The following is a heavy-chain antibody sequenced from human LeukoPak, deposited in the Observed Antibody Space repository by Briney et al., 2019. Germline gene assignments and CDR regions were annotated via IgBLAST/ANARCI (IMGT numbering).Heavy chain of an antibody. CDR2: IASDGSST. D-gene: IGHD3-3*01. CDR3: ARGPRVDYDFWSGYYKYNWFDP. J-gene: IGHJ5*02. Sequence: GGSLRLSCAASGFTFSSYWMNWVRQAPGKGLVWVSRIASDGSSTTYADSVKGRFSISRDNAKNTLYLQMNSLRVEDTAVYYCARGPRVDYDFWSGYYKYNWFDPWGQGTLVTVSS. CDR1: GFTFSSYW. V-gene: IGHV3-74*01.